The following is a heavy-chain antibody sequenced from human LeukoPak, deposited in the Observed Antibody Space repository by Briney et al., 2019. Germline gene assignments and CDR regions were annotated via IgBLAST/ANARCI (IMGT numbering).Heavy chain of an antibody. Sequence: ASVKVSCKASGGTFSSYAISWVRQAPGQGLEWMGGIIPIFSTANYAQKFQGRVTITADRSTSTAYMELSSLRSEDTAVYYCARDPNQYCSGGSCYRWFDPWGQGTLVTVSS. V-gene: IGHV1-69*06. CDR3: ARDPNQYCSGGSCYRWFDP. J-gene: IGHJ5*02. CDR2: IIPIFSTA. D-gene: IGHD2-15*01. CDR1: GGTFSSYA.